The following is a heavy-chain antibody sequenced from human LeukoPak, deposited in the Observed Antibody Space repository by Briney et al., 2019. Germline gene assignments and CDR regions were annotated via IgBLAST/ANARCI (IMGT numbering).Heavy chain of an antibody. D-gene: IGHD3-16*01. V-gene: IGHV1-2*02. CDR3: ARAVYDYVWGHLDY. J-gene: IGHJ4*02. CDR2: INPNSGGT. Sequence: ASVKVSCKASGYTFTGYYMHWVRQAPGQGLEWMGWINPNSGGTNYAQKFQGRVTMTRDTSISTAYMELSRLRSDDTAVYYCARAVYDYVWGHLDYWGQGTLVTVSS. CDR1: GYTFTGYY.